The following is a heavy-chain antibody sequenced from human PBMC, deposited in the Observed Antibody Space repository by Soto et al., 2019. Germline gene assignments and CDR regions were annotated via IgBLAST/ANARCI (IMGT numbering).Heavy chain of an antibody. D-gene: IGHD1-1*01. CDR3: AKDLPGTTARSAFDI. J-gene: IGHJ3*02. Sequence: SETLSLTCTVSGGSISSYYWSWIRQPPGKGLEWIGYIYYSGSTNYNPSLKSRVTISVDTSKNQFSLKLSSVTAADTAVYYCAKDLPGTTARSAFDIWGQGTMVTVSS. CDR1: GGSISSYY. V-gene: IGHV4-59*01. CDR2: IYYSGST.